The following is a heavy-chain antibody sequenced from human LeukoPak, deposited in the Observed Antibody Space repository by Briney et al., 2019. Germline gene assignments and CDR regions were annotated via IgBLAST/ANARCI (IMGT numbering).Heavy chain of an antibody. CDR2: ISYDGSNK. Sequence: GGSLRLSCAASGFTFSSYGMHWVRQAPGKGLEWVAVISYDGSNKYYADSVKGRFTISRDNSKNTLYLQMNSLRAEDTAVYYCAKDGGQWIQLWSAPNWFDPWGQGTLSPSPQ. CDR3: AKDGGQWIQLWSAPNWFDP. V-gene: IGHV3-30*18. D-gene: IGHD5-18*01. CDR1: GFTFSSYG. J-gene: IGHJ5*02.